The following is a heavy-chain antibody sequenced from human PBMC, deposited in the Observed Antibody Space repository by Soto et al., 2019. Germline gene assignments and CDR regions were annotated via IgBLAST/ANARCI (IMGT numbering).Heavy chain of an antibody. CDR2: IYYSGST. V-gene: IGHV4-30-4*01. Sequence: SETLSLTCTVSGGSISSGDYYWSWIRQTPGKGLEWIGYIYYSGSTYYNPSLKSRVTISVDTSKNQFSLKLSSVTAADTAVYYCARGGVDYYDSSGYYFSPYCFAYWGQRTPVPVSS. D-gene: IGHD3-22*01. CDR3: ARGGVDYYDSSGYYFSPYCFAY. J-gene: IGHJ4*02. CDR1: GGSISSGDYY.